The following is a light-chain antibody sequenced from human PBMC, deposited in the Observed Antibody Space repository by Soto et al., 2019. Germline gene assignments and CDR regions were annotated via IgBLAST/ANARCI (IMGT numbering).Light chain of an antibody. CDR1: QSVSSN. J-gene: IGKJ4*01. Sequence: EKVMTHSPGTLSVSPGERATLSCRASQSVSSNLAWYQQKPGQPPRLLIYNASTRATDIPARFSFGGSGTGLTLGVSSLQSEDLGLEHCQEYDSLQVTGGGGRKAHIK. CDR2: NAS. V-gene: IGKV3D-15*01. CDR3: QEYDSLQVT.